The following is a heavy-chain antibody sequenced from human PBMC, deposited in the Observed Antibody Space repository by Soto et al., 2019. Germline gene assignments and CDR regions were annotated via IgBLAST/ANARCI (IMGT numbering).Heavy chain of an antibody. V-gene: IGHV1-69*12. Sequence: QVQLVQSGAEVKKPGSSVKVSCKASGGTFSRYAITWVRQAPGQGLEWMGGIIPIFGTANYAQKFEGRVAITADESTSTDYMELSSLRSEDTAVFYGATTEMGNYYYGLDVWGQGTTVTVSS. J-gene: IGHJ6*02. CDR3: ATTEMGNYYYGLDV. CDR1: GGTFSRYA. CDR2: IIPIFGTA. D-gene: IGHD7-27*01.